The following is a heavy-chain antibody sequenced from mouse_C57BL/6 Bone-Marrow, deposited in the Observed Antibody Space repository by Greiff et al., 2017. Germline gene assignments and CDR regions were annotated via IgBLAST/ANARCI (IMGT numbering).Heavy chain of an antibody. CDR3: TRGATVVAVDY. CDR2: IDPETGGT. V-gene: IGHV1-15*01. CDR1: GYTFTDYE. D-gene: IGHD1-1*01. Sequence: VQVVESGAELVRPGASVTLSCKASGYTFTDYEMHWVKQTPVHGLEWIGAIDPETGGTAYNQKFKGKAILTADKSSSTAYMELRSLTSEDSAVYYCTRGATVVAVDYWGQGTTLTVSS. J-gene: IGHJ2*01.